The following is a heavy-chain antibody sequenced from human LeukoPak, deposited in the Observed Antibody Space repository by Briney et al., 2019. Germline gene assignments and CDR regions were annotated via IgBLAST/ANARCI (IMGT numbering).Heavy chain of an antibody. V-gene: IGHV3-48*01. CDR3: AREGYSPY. CDR1: GFTFSNYW. D-gene: IGHD6-13*01. J-gene: IGHJ4*02. CDR2: ISSSSSTI. Sequence: PGGSLRLSCAASGFTFSNYWMNWVRQVPGKGLEWVSYISSSSSTIYYADSVKGRFTISRDNAKNSLYLQMNSLRAEDTAVYYCAREGYSPYWGQGTLVTVSS.